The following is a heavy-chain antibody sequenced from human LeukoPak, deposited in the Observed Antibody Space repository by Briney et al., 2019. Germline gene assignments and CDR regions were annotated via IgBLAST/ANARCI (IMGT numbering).Heavy chain of an antibody. D-gene: IGHD6-19*01. CDR2: INPNSGGT. CDR3: ARGSYSSGWSGTDY. Sequence: ASVKVSCKASGYTFTGYYMHWVRQAPGQGLEWMGWINPNSGGTNYAQKFQGRVTMTTDTSTSTAYMELRSLRSDDTAMYYCARGSYSSGWSGTDYWGQGTLVTVSS. J-gene: IGHJ4*02. V-gene: IGHV1-2*02. CDR1: GYTFTGYY.